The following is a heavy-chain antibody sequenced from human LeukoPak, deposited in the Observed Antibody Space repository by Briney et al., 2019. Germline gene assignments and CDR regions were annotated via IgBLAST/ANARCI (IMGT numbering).Heavy chain of an antibody. CDR3: ARGGAYYYYTDV. V-gene: IGHV3-74*01. D-gene: IGHD4/OR15-4a*01. Sequence: GGSLRLSCATSGFTFTTFWMHWVRQAPGKGLVWVSRINHDGSSTNYADSVKGRFTISRDNAKNTVYLQMNSLRAEDTAVYYCARGGAYYYYTDVWGKGTTVTVSS. J-gene: IGHJ6*03. CDR1: GFTFTTFW. CDR2: INHDGSST.